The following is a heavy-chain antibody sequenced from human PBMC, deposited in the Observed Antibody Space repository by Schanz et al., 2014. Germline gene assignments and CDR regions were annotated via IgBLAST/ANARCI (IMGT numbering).Heavy chain of an antibody. CDR2: VYMSAAST. J-gene: IGHJ4*03. CDR3: ARDEGREGGKGELAV. CDR1: GFTVSSNY. Sequence: EVQLVESGGGLIQPGGSLRLSCAVSGFTVSSNYMSWVRQAPGKGLEWVSTVYMSAASTRYADSVKGRFIISRDSSKNTLVPQMNSLRPEDTPLYFCARDEGREGGKGELAVWGQGTLVTVSS. V-gene: IGHV3-53*01. D-gene: IGHD3-16*01.